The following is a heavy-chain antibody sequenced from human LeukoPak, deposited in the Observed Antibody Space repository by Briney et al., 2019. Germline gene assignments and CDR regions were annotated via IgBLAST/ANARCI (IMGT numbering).Heavy chain of an antibody. J-gene: IGHJ4*02. D-gene: IGHD6-13*01. CDR1: GFTFSNAW. CDR2: IKSKTDGGTT. CDR3: TTEGIVAAAGLDY. V-gene: IGHV3-15*01. Sequence: GGSLRLSCAASGFTFSNAWMSWVRQAPGKGLEWVGRIKSKTDGGTTDYAAPVKGRFTISRDDSKNTLYLQMNSLKTEDTAVYYCTTEGIVAAAGLDYWGQGTLVTVSS.